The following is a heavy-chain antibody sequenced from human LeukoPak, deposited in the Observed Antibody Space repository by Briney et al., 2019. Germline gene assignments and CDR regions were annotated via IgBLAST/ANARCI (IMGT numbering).Heavy chain of an antibody. CDR1: GFTFSSYA. Sequence: SGGSLRLSCTASGFTFSSYARSWVRQAPGKGLEWVSAITDSGGSTSYADSVRGRFTISRDNSKNTLYLQINSLRAEDTAVYYCAKDTSARRGSLNGWGQGTLVTVSS. CDR3: AKDTSARRGSLNG. V-gene: IGHV3-23*01. CDR2: ITDSGGST. J-gene: IGHJ4*02. D-gene: IGHD3-16*02.